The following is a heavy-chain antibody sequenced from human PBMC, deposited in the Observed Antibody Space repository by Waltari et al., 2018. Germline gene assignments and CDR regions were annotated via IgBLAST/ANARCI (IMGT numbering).Heavy chain of an antibody. J-gene: IGHJ3*02. CDR2: IYHSGST. Sequence: QVQLQESGPGLVKPSETLSLTCAVSGYSISSGYYWGWIRQPPGKGLEWIGSIYHSGSTYYNPSLKSRVTISVDTSNNQFSLKLSSVTAAETAVYYCASPLGYDSSGYYYSNAFDIWGQGTMVTVSS. CDR3: ASPLGYDSSGYYYSNAFDI. V-gene: IGHV4-38-2*01. D-gene: IGHD3-22*01. CDR1: GYSISSGYY.